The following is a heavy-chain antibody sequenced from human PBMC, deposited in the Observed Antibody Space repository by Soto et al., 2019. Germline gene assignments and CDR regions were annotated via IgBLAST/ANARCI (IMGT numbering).Heavy chain of an antibody. V-gene: IGHV3-66*01. Sequence: GGSLRLSCEVFGFTVTNNYMSWVRQAPGKGLEFVSALYSGGTMKYAGFVQGRFTISRDDSKNAVFLQMNSLRVDDTAMYYCVRDYETDFLTGRRYYNWFGPWGQGTLVTVSS. J-gene: IGHJ5*02. CDR1: GFTVTNNY. D-gene: IGHD3-9*01. CDR2: LYSGGTM. CDR3: VRDYETDFLTGRRYYNWFGP.